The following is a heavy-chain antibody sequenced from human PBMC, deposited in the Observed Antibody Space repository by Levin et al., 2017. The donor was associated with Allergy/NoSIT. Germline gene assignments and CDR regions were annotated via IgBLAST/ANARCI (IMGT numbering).Heavy chain of an antibody. V-gene: IGHV4-34*01. CDR1: GGSFSAHY. CDR2: INQSGST. D-gene: IGHD3-16*01. J-gene: IGHJ4*02. CDR3: ARGSWRYPGFGDYLSDRKTLTFDY. Sequence: SETLSLTCAVYGGSFSAHYWSWIRQPPGKGLEWIGEINQSGSTNYNPSLKSRVTISVDTSKNQFSLKLSSVTAADTAVYYCARGSWRYPGFGDYLSDRKTLTFDYWGQGNLVTVSS.